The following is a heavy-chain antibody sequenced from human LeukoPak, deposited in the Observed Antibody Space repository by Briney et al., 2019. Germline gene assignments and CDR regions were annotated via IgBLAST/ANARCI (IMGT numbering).Heavy chain of an antibody. V-gene: IGHV3-64*01. J-gene: IGHJ6*03. CDR3: ARDAYSSGWYENYYYYMDV. Sequence: GGSLRLSCAASGFTFRSYAMHWVRQAPGKGLEYVTVISSNGGSTYYANSVKGRFTISRDNSKNTLYLQMGSLRAEDMAVYYCARDAYSSGWYENYYYYMDVWGKGTTVTISS. CDR2: ISSNGGST. D-gene: IGHD6-19*01. CDR1: GFTFRSYA.